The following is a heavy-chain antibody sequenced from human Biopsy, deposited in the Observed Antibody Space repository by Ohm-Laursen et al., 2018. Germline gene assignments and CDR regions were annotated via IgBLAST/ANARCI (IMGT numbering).Heavy chain of an antibody. V-gene: IGHV4-59*01. CDR2: IYYSGTT. CDR1: AESMGTYY. Sequence: SQTLSLTRTVSAESMGTYYWTWIRQPPGKGLEWIVSIYYSGTTNKNPSLKSRVTISVDTSKRQFYLELSSVTAADTAIYYCARVRGGFLEWFDYWGQGTLITVSS. D-gene: IGHD3-3*01. CDR3: ARVRGGFLEWFDY. J-gene: IGHJ5*01.